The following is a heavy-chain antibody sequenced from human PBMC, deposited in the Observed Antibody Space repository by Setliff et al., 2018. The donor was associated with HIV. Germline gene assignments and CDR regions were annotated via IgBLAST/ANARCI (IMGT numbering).Heavy chain of an antibody. J-gene: IGHJ3*02. V-gene: IGHV4-39*01. CDR1: DGSISSSSYY. Sequence: SETLSLTCNVSDGSISSSSYYWAWIRQPPGKGLEWIGTIYYSGNTYYRPSLKSRVTVSIDTSKNQFSLKLNSVTAADTAVYYCARQSGYTRGWDIFGLVAGSFDIWGQGTMVTVSS. CDR2: IYYSGNT. CDR3: ARQSGYTRGWDIFGLVAGSFDI. D-gene: IGHD3-3*01.